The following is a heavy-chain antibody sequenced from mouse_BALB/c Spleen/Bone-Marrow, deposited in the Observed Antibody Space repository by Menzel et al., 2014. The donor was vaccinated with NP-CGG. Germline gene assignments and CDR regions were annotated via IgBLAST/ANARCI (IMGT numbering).Heavy chain of an antibody. CDR1: GYAFTNYL. J-gene: IGHJ4*01. Sequence: LLESGAELVRPGTSVKVSCKASGYAFTNYLIEWVKQRPGQGLEWIGVINPGSGGTNYNEKFKAKATLTADKSSSTAYMQLSSLTSDDSAVYFCARCLTGTSAMDYWGQGTSVTVSS. V-gene: IGHV1-54*01. D-gene: IGHD4-1*01. CDR3: ARCLTGTSAMDY. CDR2: INPGSGGT.